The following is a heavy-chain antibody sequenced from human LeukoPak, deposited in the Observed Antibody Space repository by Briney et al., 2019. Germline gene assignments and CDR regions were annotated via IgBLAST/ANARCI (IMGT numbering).Heavy chain of an antibody. D-gene: IGHD1-20*01. CDR2: ISGSGGST. V-gene: IGHV3-23*01. CDR3: AKDNWNGMAIVKAIYY. Sequence: PGGSLRLSCAASGFTFSSYAMSWVRQAPGKGLEWVSAISGSGGSTYYADSVKGRFTISRDNSKNTLYLQMNSLRAEDTAVYYCAKDNWNGMAIVKAIYYWGQGTLVTVSS. J-gene: IGHJ4*02. CDR1: GFTFSSYA.